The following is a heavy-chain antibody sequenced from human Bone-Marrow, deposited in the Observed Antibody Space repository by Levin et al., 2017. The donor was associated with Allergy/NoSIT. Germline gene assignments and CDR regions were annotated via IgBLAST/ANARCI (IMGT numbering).Heavy chain of an antibody. V-gene: IGHV3-21*01. D-gene: IGHD5-18*01. CDR1: GFTFSSYS. CDR3: ARDQGYSYGNYYYYGMDV. J-gene: IGHJ6*02. Sequence: GGSLRLSCAASGFTFSSYSMNWVRQAPGKGLEWVSSISSSSSYIYYADSVKGRFTISRDNAKNSLYLQMNSLRAEDTAVYYCARDQGYSYGNYYYYGMDVWGQGTTVTVSS. CDR2: ISSSSSYI.